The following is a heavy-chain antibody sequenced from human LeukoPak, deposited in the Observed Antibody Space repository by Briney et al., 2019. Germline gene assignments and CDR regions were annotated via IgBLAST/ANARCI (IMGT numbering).Heavy chain of an antibody. J-gene: IGHJ4*02. CDR2: ITSSSSYV. Sequence: PGGSLRLSCAGSGFTFSVYNMYWVRQTPGKGLEWVASITSSSSYVFYADSVKGRFTISRDNAKNSLYLQMNTLRAEDTAVYYCVRRYMVTSAEDFDYWGQGTLVTVFS. CDR3: VRRYMVTSAEDFDY. D-gene: IGHD3-16*02. V-gene: IGHV3-21*06. CDR1: GFTFSVYN.